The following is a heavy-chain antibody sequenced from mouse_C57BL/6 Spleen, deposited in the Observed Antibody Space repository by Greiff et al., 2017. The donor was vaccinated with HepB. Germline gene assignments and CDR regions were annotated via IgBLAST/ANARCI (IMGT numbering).Heavy chain of an antibody. CDR1: GYTFTDYN. J-gene: IGHJ2*01. Sequence: EVQLQQSGPELVKPGASVKMSCTASGYTFTDYNMHWVKQSHGKSLEWIGYINPNNGGTSYNQKFKGKATLTVNKSSSTAYMELRSLTSENSAVYYCARSGVHPYYFDYWGQGTTLTVSS. D-gene: IGHD2-14*01. CDR3: ARSGVHPYYFDY. V-gene: IGHV1-22*01. CDR2: INPNNGGT.